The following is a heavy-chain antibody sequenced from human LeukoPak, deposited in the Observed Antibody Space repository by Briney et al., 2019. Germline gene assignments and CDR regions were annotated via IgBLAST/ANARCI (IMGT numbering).Heavy chain of an antibody. D-gene: IGHD6-6*01. CDR3: ARDLRYSSSSENYYCGMDV. Sequence: PGGSLRLSCAASGFTFSSYWMSWVRQAPGKGLEWVANIKQDGSEKYYVDSVKGRFTISRDNAKNSLYLQMNSLRAEDTAVYYCARDLRYSSSSENYYCGMDVWGQGTTVTVSS. J-gene: IGHJ6*02. CDR1: GFTFSSYW. CDR2: IKQDGSEK. V-gene: IGHV3-7*03.